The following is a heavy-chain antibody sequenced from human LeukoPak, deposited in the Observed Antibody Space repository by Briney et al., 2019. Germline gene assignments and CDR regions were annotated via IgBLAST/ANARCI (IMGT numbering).Heavy chain of an antibody. CDR2: INPSSGGT. V-gene: IGHV1-2*02. CDR3: ARGYTSALYYYDSSGYQY. D-gene: IGHD3-22*01. Sequence: ASVKVSCKASGYTFTGYYMHWVRQAPGQGLEWMGWINPSSGGTNYAQKFQGRVTMTRDTSISTAYMELSRLRSDDTAVYYCARGYTSALYYYDSSGYQYWGQGTLVTVSS. CDR1: GYTFTGYY. J-gene: IGHJ4*02.